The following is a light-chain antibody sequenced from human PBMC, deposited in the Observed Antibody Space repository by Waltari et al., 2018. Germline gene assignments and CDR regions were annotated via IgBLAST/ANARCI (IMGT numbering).Light chain of an antibody. CDR3: VLYMGSGISV. J-gene: IGLJ3*02. CDR2: XTX. CDR1: SGSVSTNSY. Sequence: QTVVTQEPSFSVSPGGTVTPTCGLISGSVSTNSYPTWYQQTPGHAPRXLLXXTXXXXSXXXXXXXXXXLGNKAALTITGAQADDESDYYCVLYMGSGISVFGGGTKLTVL. V-gene: IGLV8-61*01.